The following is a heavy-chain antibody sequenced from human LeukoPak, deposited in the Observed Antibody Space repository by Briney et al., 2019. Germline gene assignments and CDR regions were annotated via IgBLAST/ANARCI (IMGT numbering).Heavy chain of an antibody. D-gene: IGHD3-3*01. V-gene: IGHV4-59*01. J-gene: IGHJ3*02. Sequence: PSETLSLTCTVSGGSITSYYWSWIRQPPGKGLEWIGYIYYSGSTNYNPSLKSRVTISVDTSKNQFSLKLSSVTAADTAVYYCARWSGSRAFDIWGQGTMVTVSS. CDR3: ARWSGSRAFDI. CDR1: GGSITSYY. CDR2: IYYSGST.